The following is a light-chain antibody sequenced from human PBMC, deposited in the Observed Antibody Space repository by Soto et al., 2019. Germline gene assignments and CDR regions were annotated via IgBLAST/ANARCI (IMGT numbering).Light chain of an antibody. J-gene: IGKJ3*01. CDR3: QQYGDSPLT. V-gene: IGKV3-20*01. CDR2: GAS. CDR1: QSVSSN. Sequence: EIVLTQSPATLSLSPGERATLSCRASQSVSSNLAWYQQKPGQAPRLLIYGASTRATGIPARFSGSGSGTDFALTISRLEPEDFGVYYCQQYGDSPLTSGPGTKVDIK.